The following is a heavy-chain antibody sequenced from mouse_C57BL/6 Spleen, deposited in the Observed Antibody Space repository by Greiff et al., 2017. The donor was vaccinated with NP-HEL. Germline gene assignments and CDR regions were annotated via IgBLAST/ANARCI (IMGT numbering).Heavy chain of an antibody. Sequence: DVMLVESGPGLAKPSQTLSLTCSVTGYSITSDYWNWIRKFPGNKLEYMGYISYSGSTYYNPSLKSRISITRDTSKNQYYLQLNSVTTEDTATYYCARSPSSYDWYFDVWGTGTTVTVSS. CDR2: ISYSGST. CDR3: ARSPSSYDWYFDV. V-gene: IGHV3-8*01. J-gene: IGHJ1*03. CDR1: GYSITSDY. D-gene: IGHD1-1*01.